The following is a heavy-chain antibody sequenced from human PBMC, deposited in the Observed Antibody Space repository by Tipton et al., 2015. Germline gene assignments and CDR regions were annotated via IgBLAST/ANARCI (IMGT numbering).Heavy chain of an antibody. CDR3: ARGRSSSPLDAFDI. CDR2: IIPIFGSA. CDR1: GYTFTTYG. D-gene: IGHD6-13*01. V-gene: IGHV1-69*13. J-gene: IGHJ3*02. Sequence: QLVQSGAEVKKPGASVKVSCKASGYTFTTYGISWVRQAPGQGLEWMGWIIPIFGSANYAQRFQGRATITADESTSTAYMDLRSLRSDDTAVYYCARGRSSSPLDAFDIWGQGTMVTVSS.